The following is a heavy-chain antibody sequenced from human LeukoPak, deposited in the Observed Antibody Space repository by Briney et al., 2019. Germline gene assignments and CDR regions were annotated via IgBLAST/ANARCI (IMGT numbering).Heavy chain of an antibody. CDR1: GYTLTELS. CDR3: ARDASGTGGHDH. Sequence: ASVKVSCKVSGYTLTELSMHWVRQAPGKGLEWMGGFDPEDGETIYAQKFQGRVTMTEDTSTDTAYMELSSLRSEDTAVYYCARDASGTGGHDHWGQGTLVTVSS. CDR2: FDPEDGET. V-gene: IGHV1-24*01. J-gene: IGHJ4*02. D-gene: IGHD3-10*01.